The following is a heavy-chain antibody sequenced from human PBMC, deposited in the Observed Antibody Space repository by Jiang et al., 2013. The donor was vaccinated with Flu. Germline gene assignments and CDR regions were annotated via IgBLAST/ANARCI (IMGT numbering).Heavy chain of an antibody. CDR3: ARDPRIRAFDI. CDR2: VYTSGNT. CDR1: GDSNSSGTYY. D-gene: IGHD2-15*01. J-gene: IGHJ3*02. V-gene: IGHV4-61*02. Sequence: SGPGLVRPSQTLSLSCSVSGDSNSSGTYYWSWIRQPAGKGLEWIGRVYTSGNTDYNPSLKSRVTISIDTSRTQFSLELTSVTAADTAVYYCARDPRIRAFDIWGQGTVVIVSS.